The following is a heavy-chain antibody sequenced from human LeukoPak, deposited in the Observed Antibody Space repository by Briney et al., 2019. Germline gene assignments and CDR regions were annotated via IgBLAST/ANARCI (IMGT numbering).Heavy chain of an antibody. Sequence: GGSLRLSCAASGFSLGDYWMTWVRQAPGKGLECVGNIKFDGSEIYYRDSVRGRFTISRDNAKNSLYLHMNSLRVEDTGVYYCTRDLNHDSSGWGQGTLVTVS. J-gene: IGHJ4*02. CDR2: IKFDGSEI. CDR3: TRDLNHDSSG. V-gene: IGHV3-7*01. D-gene: IGHD3-22*01. CDR1: GFSLGDYW.